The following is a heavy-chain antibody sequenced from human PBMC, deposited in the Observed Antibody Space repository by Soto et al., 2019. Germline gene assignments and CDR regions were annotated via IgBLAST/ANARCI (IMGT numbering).Heavy chain of an antibody. V-gene: IGHV3-7*01. CDR1: GFTFSTSW. J-gene: IGHJ4*02. CDR2: IKEEGSEK. CDR3: ARDRGYSCFDY. D-gene: IGHD5-18*01. Sequence: GGSLRLSCAASGFTFSTSWMNWVRQAPGKGLEWVAAIKEEGSEKYYVDFVKGRFTISRDNADNSLYLEMNGLRAEDTAVYYCARDRGYSCFDYWGLGTLVTVSS.